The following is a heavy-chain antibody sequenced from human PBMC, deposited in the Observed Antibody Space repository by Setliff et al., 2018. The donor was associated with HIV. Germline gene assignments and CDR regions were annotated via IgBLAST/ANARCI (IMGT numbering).Heavy chain of an antibody. Sequence: SVKVSCKVSGNMFSSYVFSWVRQAPGQGLEWVGGIIPYLRSPNYAQKFQGRVTITADESTSTVYMELSGLTSDDTAIYYCARDVSAEMYSTRLDYWGQGALVTVPQ. CDR1: GNMFSSYV. D-gene: IGHD2-21*01. V-gene: IGHV1-69*13. CDR3: ARDVSAEMYSTRLDY. J-gene: IGHJ4*02. CDR2: IIPYLRSP.